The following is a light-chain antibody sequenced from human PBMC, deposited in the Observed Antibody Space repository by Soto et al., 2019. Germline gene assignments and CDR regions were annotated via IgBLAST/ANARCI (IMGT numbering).Light chain of an antibody. V-gene: IGLV1-40*01. CDR3: QSYDSSLRGV. CDR2: ANS. CDR1: SSNIGAGYD. J-gene: IGLJ3*02. Sequence: QPVLTQPPSVSGAPGQRVTISCTGSSSNIGAGYDVHWYQQLPRTGPKLLIYANSNRPSGVPDRFSGSKSGTSAYLAITGLQAEDEADYYCQSYDSSLRGVFGGGTKLAVL.